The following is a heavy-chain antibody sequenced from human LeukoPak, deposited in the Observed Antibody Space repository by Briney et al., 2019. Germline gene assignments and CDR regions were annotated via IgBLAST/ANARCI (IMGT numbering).Heavy chain of an antibody. CDR2: IGTTGDT. J-gene: IGHJ2*01. Sequence: GGSLRLSCTASGFTFSSYDMHWVRQVTGKGLEWVSVIGTTGDTYYPGSVKGRFTISRENAKNSLYLQMNSLRAGDTAVYYCARAPLGSRWYFDLWGRGTLVTVSS. CDR1: GFTFSSYD. D-gene: IGHD3-16*01. CDR3: ARAPLGSRWYFDL. V-gene: IGHV3-13*01.